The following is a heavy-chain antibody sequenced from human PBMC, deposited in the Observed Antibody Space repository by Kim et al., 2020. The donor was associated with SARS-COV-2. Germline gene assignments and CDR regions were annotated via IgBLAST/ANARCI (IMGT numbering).Heavy chain of an antibody. CDR2: ISAYNGNT. D-gene: IGHD6-13*01. CDR1: GYTFTSYG. Sequence: ASVKVSCKASGYTFTSYGISWVRQAPGQGLEWMGWISAYNGNTNYAQKLQGRVTMTTDTSTSTAYMELRSLRSDDTAVYYCARDDFGAAASRDYYYYGMDVWGQGTTVTVSS. CDR3: ARDDFGAAASRDYYYYGMDV. V-gene: IGHV1-18*01. J-gene: IGHJ6*01.